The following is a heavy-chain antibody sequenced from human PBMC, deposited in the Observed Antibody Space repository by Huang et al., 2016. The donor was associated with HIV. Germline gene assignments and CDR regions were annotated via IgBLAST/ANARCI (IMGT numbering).Heavy chain of an antibody. D-gene: IGHD3-10*01. CDR2: ISYDGSNQ. CDR1: GFTFSSYA. CDR3: ARGSAGVLWFGEM. V-gene: IGHV3-30*04. J-gene: IGHJ4*02. Sequence: QERLVESGGGVVQPGRSLRLSCAASGFTFSSYAMHWARQARGKVLEWVAVISYDGSNQHYVDSVKGRFTISRDNSKKMLYLQMNSLRMGDTAVYYCARGSAGVLWFGEMWGQGTLVTVSS.